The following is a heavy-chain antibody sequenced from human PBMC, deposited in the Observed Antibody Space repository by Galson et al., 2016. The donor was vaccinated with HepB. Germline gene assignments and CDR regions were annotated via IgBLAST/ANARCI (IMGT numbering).Heavy chain of an antibody. J-gene: IGHJ4*02. V-gene: IGHV3-21*01. Sequence: SLRLSCAASGFTFRDFPMVWVRQGLEWVSSISSDGVYTYYADSLKGRFSISRDNAKNSLFLQMSSLRAEDTAMYYCARDYFCVGASCRGERGRFDYWGQGALVTVSS. CDR1: GFTFRDFP. D-gene: IGHD2-21*01. CDR3: ARDYFCVGASCRGERGRFDY. CDR2: ISSDGVYT.